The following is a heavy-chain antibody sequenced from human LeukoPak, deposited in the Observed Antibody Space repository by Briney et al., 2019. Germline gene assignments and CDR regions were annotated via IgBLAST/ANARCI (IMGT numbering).Heavy chain of an antibody. CDR2: IIPILGIA. Sequence: SVKVSCKASGGTFSSYAISWVRQAPGQGLEWMGRIIPILGIANYAQKFQGRVTITADKSTSTAYMELSSLRSEDTAVYYCARGYYYDSSGEGFDPWGQGILVTVSS. V-gene: IGHV1-69*04. J-gene: IGHJ5*02. CDR3: ARGYYYDSSGEGFDP. CDR1: GGTFSSYA. D-gene: IGHD3-22*01.